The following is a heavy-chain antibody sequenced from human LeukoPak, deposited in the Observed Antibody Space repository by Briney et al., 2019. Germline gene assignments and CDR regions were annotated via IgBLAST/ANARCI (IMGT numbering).Heavy chain of an antibody. CDR1: GGTFSSYA. CDR2: IIPIFGTA. V-gene: IGHV1-69*01. J-gene: IGHJ4*02. CDR3: ARGSLSGDYGDY. D-gene: IGHD4-17*01. Sequence: ASVKVSCKASGGTFSSYAISWVRQAPGQGLEWMGGIIPIFGTANYAQKSQGRVTITADESTSTAYMELSSLRSEDTAVYYCARGSLSGDYGDYWGQGTLVTVSS.